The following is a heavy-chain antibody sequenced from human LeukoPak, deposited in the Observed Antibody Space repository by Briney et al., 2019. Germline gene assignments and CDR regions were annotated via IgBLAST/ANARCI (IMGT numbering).Heavy chain of an antibody. D-gene: IGHD6-19*01. CDR1: GGSISSGGYS. Sequence: SQTLSLTCAVSGGSISSGGYSWSWIRQPPGKGLEWIGYIYHSGSNYYNPSLKSRVTISVDRSKNQFSLKLSSVTAADTAVYYCASTSPSSGWYYFDYWGQGTLVTVSS. CDR2: IYHSGSN. CDR3: ASTSPSSGWYYFDY. V-gene: IGHV4-30-2*01. J-gene: IGHJ4*02.